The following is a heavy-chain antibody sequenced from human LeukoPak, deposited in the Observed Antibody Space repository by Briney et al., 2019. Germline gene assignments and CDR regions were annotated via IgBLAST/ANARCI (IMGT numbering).Heavy chain of an antibody. V-gene: IGHV4-34*01. J-gene: IGHJ4*02. Sequence: SETLSLTCAVYGGSFSGYYWSWIRQPPGKGLEWIGESNHSGSANYNPSLKSRVTLSIDKSKNQFSLNLSSVTAADTAVYYCARARRDSGYYEVDYWGQGTLVTVSS. CDR2: SNHSGSA. D-gene: IGHD3-22*01. CDR1: GGSFSGYY. CDR3: ARARRDSGYYEVDY.